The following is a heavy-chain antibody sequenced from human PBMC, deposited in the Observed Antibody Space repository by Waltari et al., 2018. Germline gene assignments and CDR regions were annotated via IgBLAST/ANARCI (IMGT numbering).Heavy chain of an antibody. Sequence: QVQLVESGGGVVQPGRSLRLSCEASGFTFISYGMHWVRQAPGKGLEWVAVIWYDGSNKYYADSVKGRFTISRDNSKNTLYLQMNSLRAEDTAVYYCAREINGDFPFDYWGQGTLVTVSS. CDR3: AREINGDFPFDY. J-gene: IGHJ4*02. CDR2: IWYDGSNK. D-gene: IGHD4-17*01. CDR1: GFTFISYG. V-gene: IGHV3-33*01.